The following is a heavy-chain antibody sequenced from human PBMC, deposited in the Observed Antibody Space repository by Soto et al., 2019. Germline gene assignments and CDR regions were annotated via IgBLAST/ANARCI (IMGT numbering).Heavy chain of an antibody. D-gene: IGHD3-9*01. CDR2: IYWDDAQ. J-gene: IGHJ3*02. CDR3: AHRRVKCDILTGYYNSFDI. Sequence: GPTLVNPTHTLTLTCTFSGFSLTTRGEGVGWIRQPPGKALEWLALIYWDDAQRYSPSLKSRLTITKDTSKNQVVLTMTNMDPVDTATYYCAHRRVKCDILTGYYNSFDIWGQGTMVTGSS. CDR1: GFSLTTRGEG. V-gene: IGHV2-5*02.